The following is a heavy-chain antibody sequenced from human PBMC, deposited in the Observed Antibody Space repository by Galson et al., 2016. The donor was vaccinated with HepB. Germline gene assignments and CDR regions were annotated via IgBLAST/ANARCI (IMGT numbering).Heavy chain of an antibody. CDR3: ARDGPILAGFYIRHFDH. CDR2: IWFDGSNK. Sequence: SLRLSCAASGFTFSTYGMHWVRQAPGKGLEWVANIWFDGSNKNYGDSVKGRFTIFRDNSMNTVYLEMNSLRAEDTAIYYCARDGPILAGFYIRHFDHWGPGALVTVSS. CDR1: GFTFSTYG. J-gene: IGHJ4*02. V-gene: IGHV3-33*01. D-gene: IGHD3-9*01.